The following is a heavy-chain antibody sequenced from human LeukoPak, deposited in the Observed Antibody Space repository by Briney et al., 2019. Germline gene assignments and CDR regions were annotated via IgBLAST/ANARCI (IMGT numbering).Heavy chain of an antibody. J-gene: IGHJ4*02. V-gene: IGHV4-59*08. Sequence: SETLSLTCTVSGGSISSYYWSWIRQPPGKGLEWIGYIYYTGSTTYNPSLESRITISVDTSKNQFSLKLSSVTAADTAVYYCASAPRRDGYNFGYWGQGTLVTVSS. CDR3: ASAPRRDGYNFGY. D-gene: IGHD5-24*01. CDR1: GGSISSYY. CDR2: IYYTGST.